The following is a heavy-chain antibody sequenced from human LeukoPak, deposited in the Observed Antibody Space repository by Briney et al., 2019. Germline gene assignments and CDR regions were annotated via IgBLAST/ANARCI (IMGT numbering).Heavy chain of an antibody. D-gene: IGHD3-9*01. CDR1: GFTFNSFA. CDR3: AKDYDILTGYYDQTDY. V-gene: IGHV3-23*01. Sequence: GGSLRLSCAASGFTFNSFAMSWVRQAPGKGLEWVSAISGSGGSTYYADSVKGRFTISRDNSKNTLYLQMNSLRAEDTAVYYCAKDYDILTGYYDQTDYWGQGTLVTVSS. J-gene: IGHJ4*02. CDR2: ISGSGGST.